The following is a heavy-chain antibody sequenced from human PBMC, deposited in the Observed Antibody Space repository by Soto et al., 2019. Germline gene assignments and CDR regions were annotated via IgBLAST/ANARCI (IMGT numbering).Heavy chain of an antibody. J-gene: IGHJ6*04. D-gene: IGHD2-2*01. CDR2: INHSGST. CDR3: AREGSTSLWDV. V-gene: IGHV4-34*01. CDR1: GGSFSGYY. Sequence: QVQLQQWGAGLLKPSETLSLTCAVYGGSFSGYYWSWIRQPPGKGLEWIGEINHSGSTNYNPSLKSRVTISVDTSKHQFSLKLSSVTAADTAVYYCAREGSTSLWDVWGKGTTVTVSS.